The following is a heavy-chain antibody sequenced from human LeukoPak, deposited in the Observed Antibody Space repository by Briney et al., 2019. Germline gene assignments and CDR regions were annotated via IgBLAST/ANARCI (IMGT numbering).Heavy chain of an antibody. J-gene: IGHJ4*02. CDR1: GSTFTDYY. V-gene: IGHV1-2*02. CDR3: ARIMELGATAYFDY. Sequence: EASVKVSCKASGSTFTDYYMHWVRQAPGQGLEWMGWINPNSGGTNYAQKFQGRVTMTRDTSISTAYMELSRLRSDDTAVYYCARIMELGATAYFDYWGQGTLVTVSS. CDR2: INPNSGGT. D-gene: IGHD1-26*01.